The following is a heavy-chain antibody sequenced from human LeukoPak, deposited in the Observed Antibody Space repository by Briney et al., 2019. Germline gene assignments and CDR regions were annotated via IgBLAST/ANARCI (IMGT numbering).Heavy chain of an antibody. CDR2: IYYSGST. CDR1: GGSISSSSYY. Sequence: PSETLSLTCTVSGGSISSSSYYWGWIRQPPGKGLEWIGSIYYSGSTYYNPSLKSRVTISVDTSKNQFSLKLSSVTAADAAVYYCARSVSRYYMDVWGKGTTVTVSS. D-gene: IGHD5/OR15-5a*01. J-gene: IGHJ6*03. CDR3: ARSVSRYYMDV. V-gene: IGHV4-39*07.